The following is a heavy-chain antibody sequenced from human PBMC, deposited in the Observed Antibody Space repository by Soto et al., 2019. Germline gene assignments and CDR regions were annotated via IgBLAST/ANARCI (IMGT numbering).Heavy chain of an antibody. V-gene: IGHV1-8*01. D-gene: IGHD3-9*01. CDR3: ARRYVFMEV. CDR1: GYTFTSFD. J-gene: IGHJ6*02. CDR2: MNPNSGNT. Sequence: GASVKVSCKASGYTFTSFDITWVRQATGQGLEWMGWMNPNSGNTGYAQKFQGRVTMTSDTSISTAYMELRSLSSDDTAVYYCARRYVFMEVWGQGATVTVSS.